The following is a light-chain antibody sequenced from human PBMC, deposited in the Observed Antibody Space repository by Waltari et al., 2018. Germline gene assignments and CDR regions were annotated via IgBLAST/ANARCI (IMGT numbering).Light chain of an antibody. Sequence: QSALTQPASVSGSRGRSITISCPGTSPDVWPYNLVSWYQQHPGKAPKLMIYEDNNRPSGVSSRFSGSRSGNTASLTISGLQPEDEADYYCCSYAGSWVFGGWTKLTVL. CDR1: SPDVWPYNL. J-gene: IGLJ3*02. CDR2: EDN. CDR3: CSYAGSWV. V-gene: IGLV2-23*01.